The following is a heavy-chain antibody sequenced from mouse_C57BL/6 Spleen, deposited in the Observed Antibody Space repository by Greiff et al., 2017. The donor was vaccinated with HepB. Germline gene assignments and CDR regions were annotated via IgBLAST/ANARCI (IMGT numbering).Heavy chain of an antibody. V-gene: IGHV1-82*01. CDR2: IYPGDGDT. D-gene: IGHD1-1*01. Sequence: QVQLQQSGPELVKPGASVKISCKASGYAFSSSWMNWVKQRPGRGLEWIGRIYPGDGDTNYNGKFKGKATLTADKSSRTAYMQLSSLTSEDSAVYFCARSDYYGSSWFAYWGQGTLVTVSA. J-gene: IGHJ3*01. CDR3: ARSDYYGSSWFAY. CDR1: GYAFSSSW.